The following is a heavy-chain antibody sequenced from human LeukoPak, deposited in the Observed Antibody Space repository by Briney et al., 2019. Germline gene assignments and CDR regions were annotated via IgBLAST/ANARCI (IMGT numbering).Heavy chain of an antibody. CDR1: GGSFSGYY. D-gene: IGHD5-18*01. J-gene: IGHJ4*02. CDR3: ARVQLWLGGRVDY. V-gene: IGHV4-34*01. CDR2: INHSGST. Sequence: SETLSLTCAGYGGSFSGYYWSWIRQPPGKGLEWIGEINHSGSTNYNPSLKSRVTISVDTSKNQFSLKLSSVTAADTAVYYCARVQLWLGGRVDYWGQGTLVTVSS.